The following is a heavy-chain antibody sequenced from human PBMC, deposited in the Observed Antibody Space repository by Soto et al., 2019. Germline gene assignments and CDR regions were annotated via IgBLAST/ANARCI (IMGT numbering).Heavy chain of an antibody. CDR3: ARDFGNIVVVGDDTTYYYYGMDV. Sequence: SVKVSCKASGGTFSSYAISWVRQAPGQGLEWMGGIIPIFGTANYAQRFQGRVTITADESTSTAYMELSSLRSEDTAVYYCARDFGNIVVVGDDTTYYYYGMDVWGQGKTVTVS. CDR2: IIPIFGTA. D-gene: IGHD2-15*01. CDR1: GGTFSSYA. J-gene: IGHJ6*02. V-gene: IGHV1-69*13.